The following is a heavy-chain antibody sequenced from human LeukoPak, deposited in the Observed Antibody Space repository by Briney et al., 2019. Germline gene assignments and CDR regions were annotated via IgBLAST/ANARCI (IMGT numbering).Heavy chain of an antibody. CDR3: ATLIMVRGVISFSGDY. Sequence: ASVKVSCTVSGYTLTELSMHWVRQAPGKGLEWMGGFDPEDGETIYAQKFQGRVTMTEDTSTDTAYMELSSLRSEDTAVYYCATLIMVRGVISFSGDYWGQGTLVTVSS. V-gene: IGHV1-24*01. CDR1: GYTLTELS. D-gene: IGHD3-10*01. CDR2: FDPEDGET. J-gene: IGHJ4*02.